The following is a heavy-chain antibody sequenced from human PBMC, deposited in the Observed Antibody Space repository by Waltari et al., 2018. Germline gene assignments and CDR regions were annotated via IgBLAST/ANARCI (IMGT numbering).Heavy chain of an antibody. CDR2: MNTDGSGP. CDR1: GFTFSDYW. V-gene: IGHV3-74*01. CDR3: VRDQYIDFWSGYPPGWFDP. Sequence: EGQLVESGGGLVQPGGSLRLSCAASGFTFSDYWMHWVRQAPGQGLEGVSRMNTDGSGPALADSVKGRFTISRDNGKNTLFLQMNSLRAEDTAVYYCVRDQYIDFWSGYPPGWFDPWGQGTLVTVSS. D-gene: IGHD3-3*01. J-gene: IGHJ5*02.